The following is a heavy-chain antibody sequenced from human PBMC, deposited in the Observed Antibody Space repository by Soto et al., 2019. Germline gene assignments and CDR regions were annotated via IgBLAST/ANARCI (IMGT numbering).Heavy chain of an antibody. V-gene: IGHV3-74*01. CDR1: GFTFSNYW. CDR2: LNSDGSNT. Sequence: PGGSLRLSCAASGFTFSNYWMHWVRQAPGKGLVWVSRLNSDGSNTGYADSVKGRFTISRDNAKNTVYLQMNSLGADDTAVYYCARGGSSAWFRGFDIWGQGTMVTVSS. D-gene: IGHD6-19*01. CDR3: ARGGSSAWFRGFDI. J-gene: IGHJ3*02.